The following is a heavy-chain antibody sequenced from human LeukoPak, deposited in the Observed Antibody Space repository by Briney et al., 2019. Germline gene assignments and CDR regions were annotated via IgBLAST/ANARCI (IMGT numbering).Heavy chain of an antibody. CDR2: IIPIFGTA. D-gene: IGHD1-26*01. V-gene: IGHV1-69*05. CDR1: GGTFSSYA. J-gene: IGHJ3*02. Sequence: SVKVSCKASGGTFSSYAISWVRQAPGQGLEWMGGIIPIFGTANYAQKFQGRVTITTDESTSTAYMELSSLRSEDTAVYYCARADIVGATYGLLGAFDIWGQGTMVTVSS. CDR3: ARADIVGATYGLLGAFDI.